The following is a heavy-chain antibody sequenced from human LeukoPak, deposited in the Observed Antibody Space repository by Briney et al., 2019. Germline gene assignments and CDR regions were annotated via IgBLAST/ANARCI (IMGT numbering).Heavy chain of an antibody. V-gene: IGHV3-33*01. J-gene: IGHJ4*02. D-gene: IGHD3-22*01. CDR2: IWYDGSNK. Sequence: PGGSLRLSCAASGFXFSSYGIHWVRQAPGKGLEWVAVIWYDGSNKYYAGSVKGRFTISRDNSKNTLYLEMNSLRAEDTAVYYCARDYYYDSSGYWDYYFDYWGQGTLVSVSS. CDR1: GFXFSSYG. CDR3: ARDYYYDSSGYWDYYFDY.